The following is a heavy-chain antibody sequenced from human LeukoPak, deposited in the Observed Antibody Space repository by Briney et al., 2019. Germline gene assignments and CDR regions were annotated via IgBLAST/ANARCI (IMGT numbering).Heavy chain of an antibody. D-gene: IGHD2-15*01. V-gene: IGHV1-46*01. CDR3: ARGGGSCYSCWFDP. CDR2: INPSGGST. J-gene: IGHJ5*02. CDR1: GYTFTAFY. Sequence: ASVKVSCKASGYTFTAFYIHWVRQAPGQGLEWMGIINPSGGSTNYAQKFQGRVTITADESTSTAYMELSSLRSEDTAVYYCARGGGSCYSCWFDPWGQGTLVTVSS.